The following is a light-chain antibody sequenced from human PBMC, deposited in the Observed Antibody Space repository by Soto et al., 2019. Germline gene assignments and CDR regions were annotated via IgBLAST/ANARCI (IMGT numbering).Light chain of an antibody. CDR3: QNWGNGVWV. J-gene: IGLJ3*02. Sequence: QPVLTQSPAASASLGASVKPTCILSSGHNRYAIEWHQQQPEKGPRYLMKLNSDGSHSKGDGIPDRFSGSSSGAERYLTISSLQSEDEADYYCQNWGNGVWVFGGGTKLTVL. V-gene: IGLV4-69*01. CDR2: LNSDGSH. CDR1: SGHNRYA.